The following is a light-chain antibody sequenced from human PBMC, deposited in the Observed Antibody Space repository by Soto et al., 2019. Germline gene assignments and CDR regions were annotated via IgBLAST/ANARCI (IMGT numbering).Light chain of an antibody. CDR3: TYSTSSSTYV. V-gene: IGLV2-14*01. CDR2: DVT. J-gene: IGLJ1*01. Sequence: QSALTQPASVSGSPGQSITISCTGTSSDVGGYNYVSWYQQHPGKAPKLMIYDVTNRPSGVSNRFSGTKSGNTASLTISGLQAEDEADYYCTYSTSSSTYVFGNGTKLTVL. CDR1: SSDVGGYNY.